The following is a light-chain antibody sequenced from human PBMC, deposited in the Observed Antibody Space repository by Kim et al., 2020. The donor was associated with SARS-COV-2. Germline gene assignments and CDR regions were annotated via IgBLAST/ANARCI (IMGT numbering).Light chain of an antibody. CDR2: GKN. Sequence: AVSVALGQTVRITCQGDSLRSYYATWYQQKPGQAPIVVIYGKNNRPSGIPDRFSGSSSGNTASLTITGTQAGDEADYYCNSRDSNDNVLFGGGTKLTVL. J-gene: IGLJ2*01. CDR1: SLRSYY. V-gene: IGLV3-19*01. CDR3: NSRDSNDNVL.